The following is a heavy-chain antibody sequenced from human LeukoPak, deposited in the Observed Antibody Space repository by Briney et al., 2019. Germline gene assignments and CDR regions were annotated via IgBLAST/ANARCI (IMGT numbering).Heavy chain of an antibody. Sequence: SETLSLTCTVPGGSIRTTNYYWGWIRQPPGKGLEWIGNIYYSRSTYYNPSLKSRLTISVDTSKNQFSLKLSSVTASDTAVYYCASLPGDYFDSSGFSYYFNYWGQGTLVTVSP. V-gene: IGHV4-39*01. CDR3: ASLPGDYFDSSGFSYYFNY. CDR1: GGSIRTTNYY. J-gene: IGHJ4*02. D-gene: IGHD3-22*01. CDR2: IYYSRST.